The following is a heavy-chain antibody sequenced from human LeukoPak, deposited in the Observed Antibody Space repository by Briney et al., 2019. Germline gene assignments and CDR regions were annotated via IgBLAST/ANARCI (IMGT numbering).Heavy chain of an antibody. D-gene: IGHD3-3*01. Sequence: ASVKVSCKASGYTFTGYYMHWVRHAPVQGLEWMGWINPNSGGTNYAQKFQGRVTMTRDTSISTAYMELSRLRSDDTAVYYCARDYDFWSGYFDFDYWGQGTLVTVSS. CDR2: INPNSGGT. V-gene: IGHV1-2*02. J-gene: IGHJ4*02. CDR3: ARDYDFWSGYFDFDY. CDR1: GYTFTGYY.